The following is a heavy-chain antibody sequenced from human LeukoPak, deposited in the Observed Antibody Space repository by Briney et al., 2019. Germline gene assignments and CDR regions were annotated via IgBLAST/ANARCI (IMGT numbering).Heavy chain of an antibody. CDR2: IIPIFGTA. CDR3: ARGTKSSVVGYYFDY. CDR1: GGTFSSYA. D-gene: IGHD1-7*01. J-gene: IGHJ4*02. Sequence: GASVKVSCKASGGTFSSYAISWVRQAPGQGLEWMGGIIPIFGTANYAQKFQGRVTITADKSTSTAYMELSSLRSEDTAVYYCARGTKSSVVGYYFDYWGQGTLVTVSS. V-gene: IGHV1-69*06.